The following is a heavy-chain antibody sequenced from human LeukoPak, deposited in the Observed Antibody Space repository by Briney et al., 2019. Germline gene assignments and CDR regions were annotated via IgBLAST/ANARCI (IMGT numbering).Heavy chain of an antibody. CDR1: GGTFSSYA. J-gene: IGHJ3*02. V-gene: IGHV1-69*13. D-gene: IGHD3-10*01. CDR3: ARGLGSYYHDAFDI. CDR2: IIPIFGTA. Sequence: SVKVSCKASGGTFSSYAISWVRQAPGQGLEWMGGIIPIFGTANYAQKFQGRVTITADESTSTAYMELSSLRSEDTAVYYCARGLGSYYHDAFDIWGQGTMVTVSS.